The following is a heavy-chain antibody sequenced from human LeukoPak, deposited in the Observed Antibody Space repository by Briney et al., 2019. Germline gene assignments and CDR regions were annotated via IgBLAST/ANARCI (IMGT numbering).Heavy chain of an antibody. D-gene: IGHD2-2*01. CDR3: AKGYCSSTSCYPFDY. Sequence: ASVKVSCKASGYTFTSYAMHWVRQAPGQRLEWMGWINAGNGNTKYSQKSQGRVTITRDTSASTAYMELSSLRSEDTAVYYRAKGYCSSTSCYPFDYWGQGTLVTVSS. CDR2: INAGNGNT. V-gene: IGHV1-3*01. J-gene: IGHJ4*02. CDR1: GYTFTSYA.